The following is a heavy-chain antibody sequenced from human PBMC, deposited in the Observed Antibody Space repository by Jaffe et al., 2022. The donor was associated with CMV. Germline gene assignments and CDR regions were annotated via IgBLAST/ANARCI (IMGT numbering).Heavy chain of an antibody. CDR2: IYYSGST. D-gene: IGHD1-7*01. J-gene: IGHJ5*02. CDR3: ARELELRGWFDP. V-gene: IGHV4-61*01. Sequence: QVQLQESGPGLVKPSETLSLTCTVSGGSVSSGSYYWSWIRQPPGKGLEWIGYIYYSGSTNYNPSLKSRVTISVDTSKNQFSLKLSSVTAADTAVYYCARELELRGWFDPWGQGTLVTVSS. CDR1: GGSVSSGSYY.